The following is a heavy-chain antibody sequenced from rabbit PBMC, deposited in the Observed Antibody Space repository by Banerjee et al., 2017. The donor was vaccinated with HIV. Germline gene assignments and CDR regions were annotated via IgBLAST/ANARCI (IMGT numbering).Heavy chain of an antibody. J-gene: IGHJ4*01. Sequence: QEQLVESGGGLVQPEGSLTLTCTASGFSLTYNYWICWVRQAPGKGPEWIACIDADSSGNTHYASWAKGQFTISKTSSTTVTLQMTSLTAADTATYFCVRSGDWTGYAHAFKLWGPGTLVTVS. CDR2: IDADSSGNT. D-gene: IGHD3-3*01. V-gene: IGHV1S45*01. CDR1: GFSLTYNYW. CDR3: VRSGDWTGYAHAFKL.